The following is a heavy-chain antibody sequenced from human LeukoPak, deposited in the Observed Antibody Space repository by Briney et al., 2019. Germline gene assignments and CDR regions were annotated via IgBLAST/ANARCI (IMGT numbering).Heavy chain of an antibody. J-gene: IGHJ4*02. CDR1: GYTFTAYY. Sequence: ASVKVSCKASGYTFTAYYMHWVRQAPGQGLEWMGWINPNSGGTNYAQKFQGRVTMTRGTSISTVYMELSRLRSDDTAVYYCARDFPSSGWYHPFDYWGQGILVTVSS. D-gene: IGHD6-19*01. V-gene: IGHV1-2*02. CDR3: ARDFPSSGWYHPFDY. CDR2: INPNSGGT.